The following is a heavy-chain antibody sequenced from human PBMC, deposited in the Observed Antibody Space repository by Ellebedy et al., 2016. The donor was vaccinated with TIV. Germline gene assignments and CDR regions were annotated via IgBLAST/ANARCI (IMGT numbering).Heavy chain of an antibody. CDR3: RCGHYSNV. CDR2: ISGGGDSR. V-gene: IGHV3-23*01. J-gene: IGHJ4*02. Sequence: GGSLRLSXAASGFTFSDFFMSWVRRAPGKGLEWVSTISGGGDSRYFADSVKGRFTISRDNSKNTLYLQMNSLRVDDTAVYYCRCGHYSNVWGQGTLVTVS. CDR1: GFTFSDFF. D-gene: IGHD5-24*01.